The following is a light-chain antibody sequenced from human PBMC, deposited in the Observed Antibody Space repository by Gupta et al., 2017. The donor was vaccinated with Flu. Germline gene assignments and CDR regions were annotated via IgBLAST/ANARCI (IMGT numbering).Light chain of an antibody. CDR2: KAS. CDR1: QNINRW. CDR3: HQYNSYPWT. J-gene: IGKJ1*01. V-gene: IGKV1-5*03. Sequence: DIQMTQSPFTLSASVGDRVTITCRASQNINRWLAWYQQKPGKAPKLLIYKASTLESGVPPRFSGSGSGTEFTLTITSLQSDDFATYYCHQYNSYPWTFGQGTKVEIK.